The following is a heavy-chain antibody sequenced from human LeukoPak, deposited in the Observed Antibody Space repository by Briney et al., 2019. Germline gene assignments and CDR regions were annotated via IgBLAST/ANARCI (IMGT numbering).Heavy chain of an antibody. D-gene: IGHD3-22*01. Sequence: GGSLRLSCAASAFTVSSTYMSWVRQAPGKGLEWVSVIYSGDSTYYADSVKGRFTISRDNSKNTLYLQTNSLRAEDTAVYYCAREGSSGRSDAFDIWGQGTVVTVSS. CDR2: IYSGDST. CDR1: AFTVSSTY. CDR3: AREGSSGRSDAFDI. V-gene: IGHV3-66*02. J-gene: IGHJ3*02.